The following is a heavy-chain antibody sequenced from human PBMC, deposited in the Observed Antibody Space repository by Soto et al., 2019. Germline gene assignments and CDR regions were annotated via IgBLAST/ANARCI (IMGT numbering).Heavy chain of an antibody. D-gene: IGHD6-6*01. Sequence: QVQLQESGPGLVKPSQTLSLTCSVSGESINSGGYYWSWIRHHPGKGLEWIGYIYDSESAYYNPSLKGSVTISMDTSKNHFAMRLSSVTAADTAVYYCARASSSSSAADYWGQGTQVTVSS. CDR1: GESINSGGYY. CDR3: ARASSSSSAADY. V-gene: IGHV4-31*03. CDR2: IYDSESA. J-gene: IGHJ4*02.